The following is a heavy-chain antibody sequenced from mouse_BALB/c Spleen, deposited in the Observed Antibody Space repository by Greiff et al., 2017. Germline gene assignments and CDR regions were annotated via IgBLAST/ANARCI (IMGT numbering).Heavy chain of an antibody. Sequence: EVKLQESGGGLVKPGGSLKLSCAASGFTFSSYTMSWVRQTPEKRLEWVATISSGGSYTYYPDSVKGRFTISRDNAKNTLYLQMSSLKSEDTAMYYCTRGGNGFGYAMDYWGQGTSVTVSS. D-gene: IGHD2-1*01. CDR3: TRGGNGFGYAMDY. V-gene: IGHV5-6-4*01. J-gene: IGHJ4*01. CDR1: GFTFSSYT. CDR2: ISSGGSYT.